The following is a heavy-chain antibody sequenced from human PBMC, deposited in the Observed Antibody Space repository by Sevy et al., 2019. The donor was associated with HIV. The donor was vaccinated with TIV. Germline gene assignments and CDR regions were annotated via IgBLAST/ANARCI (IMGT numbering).Heavy chain of an antibody. CDR1: GASITSGDYY. CDR2: IYCSGST. J-gene: IGHJ4*02. CDR3: ARHPVSSGGWYYFDY. Sequence: SQTLSLTCTVSGASITSGDYYWSWIRQHPGKGLEWIGYIYCSGSTYYNPSLKSRVTISQDTSQSQFSLKLSSVTAADTAIYYCARHPVSSGGWYYFDYWGQGTQVTVSS. D-gene: IGHD6-19*01. V-gene: IGHV4-31*03.